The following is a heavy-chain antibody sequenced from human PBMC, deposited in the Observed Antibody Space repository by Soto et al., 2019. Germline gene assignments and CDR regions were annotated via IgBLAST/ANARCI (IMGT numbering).Heavy chain of an antibody. CDR2: IIPIFGTA. V-gene: IGHV1-69*01. CDR1: XXTFSSYA. D-gene: IGHD4-17*01. J-gene: IGHJ5*02. Sequence: VQSGAEVKKPXXSVKVSXXXXXXTFSSYAIXXXXXXXXXXXEWMGGIIPIFGTANYAQKFQGRVTITADESTSTAYMELSSLRSEDTAVYYCAREVRYGDLWFDPWGQGTLVTVSS. CDR3: AREVRYGDLWFDP.